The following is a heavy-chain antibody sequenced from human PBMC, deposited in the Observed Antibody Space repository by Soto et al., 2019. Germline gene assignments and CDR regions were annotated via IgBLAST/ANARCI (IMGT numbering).Heavy chain of an antibody. CDR2: INAGNGNT. J-gene: IGHJ6*02. V-gene: IGHV1-3*01. CDR3: ARSETSYGMDV. Sequence: VKVSRKASGYTITSYAMHWVRQAPGQRLEWMGWINAGNGNTKYSQKFQGRVTITRDTSASTAYMELSSLRSEDTAVYYCARSETSYGMDVWGQGTTVTVSS. D-gene: IGHD3-3*01. CDR1: GYTITSYA.